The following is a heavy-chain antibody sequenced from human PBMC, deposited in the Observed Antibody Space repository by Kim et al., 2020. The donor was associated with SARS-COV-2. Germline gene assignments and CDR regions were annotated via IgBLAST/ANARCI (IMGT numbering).Heavy chain of an antibody. V-gene: IGHV3-48*03. D-gene: IGHD6-19*01. CDR3: ARALRYSSGWFSF. CDR2: ISSSGSTI. CDR1: GFTFSSYE. Sequence: GGSLRLSCAASGFTFSSYEMNWVRQAPGKGLEWVSYISSSGSTIYYADSVKGRFTISRDNAKNSLYLQMNSLRAEDTAVYYCARALRYSSGWFSFWGQGTLVTVSS. J-gene: IGHJ4*02.